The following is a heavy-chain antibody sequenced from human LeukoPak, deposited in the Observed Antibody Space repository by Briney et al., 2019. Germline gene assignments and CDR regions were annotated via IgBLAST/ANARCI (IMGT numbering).Heavy chain of an antibody. CDR1: GFTFSSYA. CDR2: IHYDGSNN. Sequence: GGSLRLSCAASGFTFSSYAMHWVRQAPGKGLEWVAFIHYDGSNNYYADSVKGRFTISRDNSKNTLYLQMNTLRADDTAVYYCAKDHGSSDWYYFDYWGQGAQVTVSS. V-gene: IGHV3-30*02. D-gene: IGHD6-13*01. J-gene: IGHJ4*02. CDR3: AKDHGSSDWYYFDY.